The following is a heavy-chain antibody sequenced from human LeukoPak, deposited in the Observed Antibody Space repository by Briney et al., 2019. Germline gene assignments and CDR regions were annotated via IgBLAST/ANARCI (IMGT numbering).Heavy chain of an antibody. CDR1: GYTFTSYG. V-gene: IGHV1-18*01. J-gene: IGHJ4*02. D-gene: IGHD5-12*01. CDR3: ARALRGYSGYDSGFDY. CDR2: ISAYNGNT. Sequence: ASVKVSCKASGYTFTSYGISWVRQAPGQGLEWMGWISAYNGNTNDAQKLQGRVTMTTDTSTITAYMELRSLRSDDTAVYYCARALRGYSGYDSGFDYWGQGTLVTVSS.